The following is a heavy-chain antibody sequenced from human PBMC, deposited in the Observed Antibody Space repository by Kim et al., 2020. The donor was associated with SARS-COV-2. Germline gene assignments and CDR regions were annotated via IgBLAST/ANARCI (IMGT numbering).Heavy chain of an antibody. V-gene: IGHV3-23*03. CDR3: AKWGRGPFDY. Sequence: GGSLRLSCAASGFTFSSYAMSWVRQAPGKGLEWVSVIYSGGSSTYYADSVKGRFTISRDNSKNTLYLQMNSLRAEDTAVYYCAKWGRGPFDYWGQGTLVT. J-gene: IGHJ4*02. D-gene: IGHD3-16*01. CDR1: GFTFSSYA. CDR2: IYSGGSST.